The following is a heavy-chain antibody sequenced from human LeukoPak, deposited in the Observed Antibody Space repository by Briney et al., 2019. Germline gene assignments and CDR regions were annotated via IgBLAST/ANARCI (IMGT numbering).Heavy chain of an antibody. CDR2: INPSGGST. CDR3: ASFGVAAAGTDY. J-gene: IGHJ4*02. Sequence: ASVKVSCKASGYTFTSYYMHWVRQAPGQGLEWMGIINPSGGSTSYAQKFQGRVTMTRDTSTSTVYMELSSLRSEDTAVYYCASFGVAAAGTDYWGQGTLVTVSS. D-gene: IGHD6-13*01. V-gene: IGHV1-46*01. CDR1: GYTFTSYY.